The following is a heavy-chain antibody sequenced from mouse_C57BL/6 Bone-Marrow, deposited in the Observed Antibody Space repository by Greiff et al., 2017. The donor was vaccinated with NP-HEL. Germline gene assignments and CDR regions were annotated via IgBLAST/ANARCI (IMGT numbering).Heavy chain of an antibody. CDR1: GYSITSGYY. J-gene: IGHJ2*01. CDR3: ARDRYYGSSYFLDY. V-gene: IGHV3-6*01. CDR2: ISYDGSN. Sequence: DVHLVESGPGLVKPSQSLSLTCSVTGYSITSGYYWNWIRQFPGNKLEWMGYISYDGSNNYNPSLKNRISITRDTSKNQFFLKLNSVTTEDTATYYCARDRYYGSSYFLDYWGQGTTLTVSS. D-gene: IGHD1-1*01.